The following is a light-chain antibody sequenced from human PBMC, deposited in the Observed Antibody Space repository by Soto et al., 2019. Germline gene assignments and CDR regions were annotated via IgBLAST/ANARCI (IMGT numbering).Light chain of an antibody. CDR1: QSICSW. CDR3: QQYNSYSIT. Sequence: DIQMTQSPSTLSASVGDRVTITCRASQSICSWLAWYQQKPGKAPKLLIYDASILASGAPSRFSGSGSGTEFTPTISRLQPYDFATYFCQQYNSYSITCGQGTRLEMK. CDR2: DAS. V-gene: IGKV1-5*01. J-gene: IGKJ5*01.